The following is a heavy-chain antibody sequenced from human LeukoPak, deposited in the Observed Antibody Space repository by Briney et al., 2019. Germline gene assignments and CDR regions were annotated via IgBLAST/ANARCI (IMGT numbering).Heavy chain of an antibody. J-gene: IGHJ6*03. V-gene: IGHV1-18*01. CDR2: ISAYNGNT. D-gene: IGHD6-13*01. Sequence: ASVKVSRKASGYTFTSYGISWVRQAPGQGLEWMGWISAYNGNTNYAQKLQGRVTMTTDTSTSTAYMELRSLRSDDTAVYYCARMHSSSWTYYYYYYMDVWGKGTTVTVSS. CDR1: GYTFTSYG. CDR3: ARMHSSSWTYYYYYYMDV.